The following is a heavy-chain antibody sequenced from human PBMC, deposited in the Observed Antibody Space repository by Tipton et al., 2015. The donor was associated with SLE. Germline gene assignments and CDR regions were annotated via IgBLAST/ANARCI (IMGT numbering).Heavy chain of an antibody. D-gene: IGHD2-21*02. J-gene: IGHJ4*02. CDR3: ARCDTGFDY. Sequence: TLSLTCDVYDGSISGFAWGWIRQPPGKGLERIGSIYYSGSTYYNPSLKSRVTISVDTSKNQFSLKLSSVTAADTAVYYCARCDTGFDYWGQGTLVTVSS. CDR1: DGSISGFA. CDR2: IYYSGST. V-gene: IGHV4-39*07.